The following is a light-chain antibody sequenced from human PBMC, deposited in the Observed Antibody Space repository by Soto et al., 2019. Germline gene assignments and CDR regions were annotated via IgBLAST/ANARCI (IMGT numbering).Light chain of an antibody. V-gene: IGLV2-14*01. CDR3: SSYTSSSPCV. CDR1: SSDVGGYNY. CDR2: DVS. J-gene: IGLJ1*01. Sequence: QSALTQPASVSGSPGQSITISCTGTSSDVGGYNYVSWYQQHPGKAPKLMMYDVSNRTSGVSNRFSGSKSGNTASLTISGLQAEDEADYYCSSYTSSSPCVFGTGTKLTVL.